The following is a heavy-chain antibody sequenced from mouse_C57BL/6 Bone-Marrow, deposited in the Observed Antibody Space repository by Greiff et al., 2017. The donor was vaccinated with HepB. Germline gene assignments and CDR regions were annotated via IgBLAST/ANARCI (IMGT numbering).Heavy chain of an antibody. CDR3: ARGHLLWLRRGFAY. D-gene: IGHD2-2*01. J-gene: IGHJ3*01. CDR1: GYTFTSYW. CDR2: IDPNSGGT. Sequence: QVQLQQPGAELVKPGASVKLSCKASGYTFTSYWMHWVKQRPGRGLEWIGRIDPNSGGTKYNQKFKSKATLTVDKPSSTAYRQLSSLTSEDSAVYYCARGHLLWLRRGFAYWGQGTLVTVSA. V-gene: IGHV1-72*01.